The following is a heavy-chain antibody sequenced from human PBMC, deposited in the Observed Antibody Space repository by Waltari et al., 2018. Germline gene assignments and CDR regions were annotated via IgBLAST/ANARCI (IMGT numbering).Heavy chain of an antibody. CDR1: GFTFSTAW. CDR2: IKTKADGGTT. Sequence: EVQLVESGGGLVKPGGSLRLSCAASGFTFSTAWLSWVRLAPGKGREGVGRIKTKADGGTTDYAAPVKGRFTISRDDSKNTLYLQMNSLKTEDTAVYYCTLDVVGGPDFDYWGQGTLVAVSS. J-gene: IGHJ4*02. CDR3: TLDVVGGPDFDY. D-gene: IGHD3-16*01. V-gene: IGHV3-15*01.